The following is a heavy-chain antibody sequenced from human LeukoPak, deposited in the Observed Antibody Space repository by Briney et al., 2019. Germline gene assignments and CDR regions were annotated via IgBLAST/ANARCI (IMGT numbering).Heavy chain of an antibody. Sequence: GGSLRLSCAASEFTVRVNYISWVRQAPGKGLEWVSFIYSGGSTYYAGSVKGRFTISRDNSKNTLYLQMNSLRAEDTALYYCAKGGLRGGTYNDDFWGQGTLVTVSS. CDR2: IYSGGST. J-gene: IGHJ4*02. CDR1: EFTVRVNY. CDR3: AKGGLRGGTYNDDF. D-gene: IGHD3-16*01. V-gene: IGHV3-53*01.